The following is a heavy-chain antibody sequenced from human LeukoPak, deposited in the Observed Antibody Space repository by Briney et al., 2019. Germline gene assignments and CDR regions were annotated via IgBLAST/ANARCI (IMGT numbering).Heavy chain of an antibody. J-gene: IGHJ6*03. V-gene: IGHV3-30*03. CDR3: ARGSPRTGTTGRYYYYMDV. Sequence: GGSLRLSCAASGFTFSSYGMHWVRQAPGKGLEWVAVISYDGSNKYYADSVKGRFTISRDNSKNTLYLQMNSLRAEDTAVYYCARGSPRTGTTGRYYYYMDVWGKGTTVTVSS. CDR2: ISYDGSNK. D-gene: IGHD1-1*01. CDR1: GFTFSSYG.